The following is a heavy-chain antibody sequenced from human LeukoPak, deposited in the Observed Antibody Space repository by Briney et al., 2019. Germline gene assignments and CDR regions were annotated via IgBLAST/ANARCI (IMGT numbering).Heavy chain of an antibody. Sequence: SQTLSLTCAISGDSVSSSRAGWNWIRQSPSRGLEWLGRTYYRTKWYNDYAVSVKSRITIVADTSKNKVSVQLSSMTPEDMAVYYCARDWRAAAGTPLDYWGQGTLVTVSS. CDR1: GDSVSSSRAG. CDR2: TYYRTKWYN. D-gene: IGHD6-13*01. V-gene: IGHV6-1*01. J-gene: IGHJ4*02. CDR3: ARDWRAAAGTPLDY.